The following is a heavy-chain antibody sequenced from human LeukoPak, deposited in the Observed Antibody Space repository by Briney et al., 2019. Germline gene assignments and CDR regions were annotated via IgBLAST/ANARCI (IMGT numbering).Heavy chain of an antibody. J-gene: IGHJ4*02. D-gene: IGHD1-20*01. CDR1: GFIFSDYS. Sequence: GGSLRLSCAASGFIFSDYSTNWVRQAPGRGLEWISYIGLASGFTSYADSVKGRFTTSSDTARNSLFLQMNSLRAEDTAVYYCVRDHNWAFDSWGQGTLVIVSS. CDR2: IGLASGFT. V-gene: IGHV3-21*05. CDR3: VRDHNWAFDS.